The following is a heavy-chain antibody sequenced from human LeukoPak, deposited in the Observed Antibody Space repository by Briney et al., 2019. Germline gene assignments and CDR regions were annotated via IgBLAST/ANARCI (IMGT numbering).Heavy chain of an antibody. V-gene: IGHV4-59*01. CDR1: GGSISSYY. CDR2: IYYSGGT. J-gene: IGHJ4*02. Sequence: ASETLSLTCTVSGGSISSYYWSWIRQPPGKGLEWIGYIYYSGGTNYNPSLKSRVTISVDTSKNQFSLKLSSVTAADTAVYYCARVGTTVVDYWGQGTLVTVSS. D-gene: IGHD4-23*01. CDR3: ARVGTTVVDY.